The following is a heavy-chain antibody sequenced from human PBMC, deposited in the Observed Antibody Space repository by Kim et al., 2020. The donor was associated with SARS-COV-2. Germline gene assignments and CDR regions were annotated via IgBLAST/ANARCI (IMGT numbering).Heavy chain of an antibody. V-gene: IGHV3-53*01. D-gene: IGHD6-6*01. Sequence: ADSVKGRFTISRDKSKNTLYLQMNSLRAEDTAVYYCARGTSSFVRYYFDYWGQGTLVTVSS. J-gene: IGHJ4*02. CDR3: ARGTSSFVRYYFDY.